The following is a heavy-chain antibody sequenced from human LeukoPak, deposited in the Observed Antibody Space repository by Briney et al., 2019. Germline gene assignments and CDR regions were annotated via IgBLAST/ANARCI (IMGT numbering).Heavy chain of an antibody. Sequence: GGSLRLSCAASGFSFNAYWMAWVRQAPGTGLEWVANINPAGSETYHVDPVKGRFSISRDHANNLVFLQMNSLRAEDTAVYYCATFGLVAALDLWGQGTLVTV. CDR1: GFSFNAYW. CDR2: INPAGSET. CDR3: ATFGLVAALDL. D-gene: IGHD5-12*01. J-gene: IGHJ4*02. V-gene: IGHV3-7*01.